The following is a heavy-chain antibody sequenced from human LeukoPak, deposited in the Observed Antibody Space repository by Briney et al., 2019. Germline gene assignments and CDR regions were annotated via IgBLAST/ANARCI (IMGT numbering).Heavy chain of an antibody. J-gene: IGHJ4*02. V-gene: IGHV3-11*01. CDR3: RYYDSSGLFDY. CDR2: ISSSGSTI. CDR1: GFTFSDYY. Sequence: GGSLRLSCAASGFTFSDYYMSWIRQAPGKGLEWVSYISSSGSTIYYADSVKGRFTISRDNAKNSLYLQMNSLRAEDTAVYYCRYYDSSGLFDYWGQGTLATVSS. D-gene: IGHD3-22*01.